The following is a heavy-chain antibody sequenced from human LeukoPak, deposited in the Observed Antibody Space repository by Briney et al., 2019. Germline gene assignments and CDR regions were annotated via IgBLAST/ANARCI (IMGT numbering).Heavy chain of an antibody. V-gene: IGHV1-18*01. CDR3: ARIWHYYDSSGAFDI. D-gene: IGHD3-22*01. CDR1: GYTFTSDG. CDR2: ISAYNVNT. Sequence: GASVTVSSKASGYTFTSDGISWVRQAPGQGLEWMGWISAYNVNTNYAQKLQGRVTMTTDTSTSTASMELRSLRSDDTAVYYCARIWHYYDSSGAFDIWGQGTMVTVSS. J-gene: IGHJ3*02.